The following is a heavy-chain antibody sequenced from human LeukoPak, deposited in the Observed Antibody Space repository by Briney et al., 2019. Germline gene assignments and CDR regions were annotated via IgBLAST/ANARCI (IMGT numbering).Heavy chain of an antibody. Sequence: GASVKVSCKASGYTFTGYYMHWVRQAPGQGLEWMGWINPNSGGTNYAQKFQGRVTMTRDTSISTAYMELSRLRSDDTAVYYCARLGLSYYDFWSANPFDYWGQGTLVTVSS. J-gene: IGHJ4*02. D-gene: IGHD3-3*01. V-gene: IGHV1-2*02. CDR3: ARLGLSYYDFWSANPFDY. CDR1: GYTFTGYY. CDR2: INPNSGGT.